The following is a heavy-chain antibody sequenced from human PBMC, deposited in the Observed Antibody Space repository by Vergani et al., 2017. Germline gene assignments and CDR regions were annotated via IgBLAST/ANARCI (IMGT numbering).Heavy chain of an antibody. Sequence: QVQLVESEGGVVQPGRSLTLSCVASGFTFSSHGMHWVRQAPGKGLEWVAVIWYDGSNKYYGDSVKGRFTISRDNSKNTLYLQMNSLRVEDTAVYYCAKYLRYSTDGLPDSWGPGTIVIVSS. CDR2: IWYDGSNK. D-gene: IGHD2-15*01. CDR1: GFTFSSHG. CDR3: AKYLRYSTDGLPDS. J-gene: IGHJ4*02. V-gene: IGHV3-33*06.